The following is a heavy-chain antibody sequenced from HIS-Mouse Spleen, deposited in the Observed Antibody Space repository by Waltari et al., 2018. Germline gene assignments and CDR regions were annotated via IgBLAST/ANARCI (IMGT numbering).Heavy chain of an antibody. CDR2: IYYSGST. CDR1: GGPVSSRNYY. D-gene: IGHD6-13*01. CDR3: AREIPYSSSWYDWYFDL. Sequence: QLQLQESGPGLVKPSDTLSPTCTVSGGPVSSRNYYYGWIRQPPGKGLGWIGIIYYSGSTYYNPSLKSRVTISVDTSKNQFSLKLSAVTAADTAVYYCAREIPYSSSWYDWYFDLWGRGTLVTVSS. V-gene: IGHV4-39*07. J-gene: IGHJ2*01.